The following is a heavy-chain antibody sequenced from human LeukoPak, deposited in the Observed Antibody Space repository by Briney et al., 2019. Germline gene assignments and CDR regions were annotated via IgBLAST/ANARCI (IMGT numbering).Heavy chain of an antibody. Sequence: SVKVSCKASGYTFTSYDINWVRQAPGQGLEWMGRIIPILGIANYAQKFQGRVTITADKSTSTAYMELSSLRSEDTAVYYCARDPHGGIRYCSGGSCQSYYYYGMDVWGQGTTVTVSS. CDR2: IIPILGIA. CDR1: GYTFTSYD. CDR3: ARDPHGGIRYCSGGSCQSYYYYGMDV. D-gene: IGHD2-15*01. J-gene: IGHJ6*02. V-gene: IGHV1-69*04.